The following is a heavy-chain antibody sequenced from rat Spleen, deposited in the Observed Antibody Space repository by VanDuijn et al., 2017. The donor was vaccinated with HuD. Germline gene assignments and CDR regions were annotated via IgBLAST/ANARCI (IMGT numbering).Heavy chain of an antibody. CDR1: GFTFSNYD. CDR3: TTDNSGYDFDY. V-gene: IGHV5-20*01. Sequence: EVQLVESGGGLVQPGRSMKLSCAASGFTFSNYDMAWVRQAPTKGLEGVASIRYDGSITYYRDSVKGRRTITRVNATRTQYRQMSSLRSEDTATYYRTTDNSGYDFDYWGQGVMVTVSS. J-gene: IGHJ2*01. D-gene: IGHD4-3*01. CDR2: IRYDGSIT.